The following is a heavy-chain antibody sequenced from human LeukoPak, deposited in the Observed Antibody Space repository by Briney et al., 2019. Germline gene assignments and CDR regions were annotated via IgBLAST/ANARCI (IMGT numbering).Heavy chain of an antibody. V-gene: IGHV3-11*04. D-gene: IGHD3-22*01. CDR1: GFTFSDYY. CDR3: ARGRYYYDSSGYPDAFDI. Sequence: PGGSLRLSCAASGFTFSDYYMSWIRQAPGKGLEWVSYISSSGSTIYYADSVKGRFTISRDNAKNSLYLQMNSLRAEDTAVYYCARGRYYYDSSGYPDAFDIWGQGTMVTVSS. CDR2: ISSSGSTI. J-gene: IGHJ3*02.